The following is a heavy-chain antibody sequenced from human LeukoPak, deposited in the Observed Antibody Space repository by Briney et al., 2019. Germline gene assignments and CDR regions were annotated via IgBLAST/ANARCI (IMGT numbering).Heavy chain of an antibody. J-gene: IGHJ6*02. V-gene: IGHV4-59*01. CDR1: GGSISSYY. CDR3: ARVHLAARNYYYYGMDV. Sequence: SETLSLTCTASGGSISSYYWSWIRQPPGRGLEWIGYIYYSGSTNYNPSLKSRVTISVDTSKNQFSLKLSSVTAADTAVYYCARVHLAARNYYYYGMDVWGQGTTVTVSS. D-gene: IGHD6-6*01. CDR2: IYYSGST.